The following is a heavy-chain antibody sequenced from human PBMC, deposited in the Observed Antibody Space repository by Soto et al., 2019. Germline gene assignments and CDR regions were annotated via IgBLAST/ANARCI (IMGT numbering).Heavy chain of an antibody. J-gene: IGHJ5*02. V-gene: IGHV4-39*01. D-gene: IGHD3-10*01. CDR1: GGSISSSSCY. CDR3: ARMVRGPQNWFDP. Sequence: PSETLSLTCTVAGGSISSSSCYWGWIRQPPGKGLEWIGSIYYSGSTYYNPSLKSRVTISVDTSKNQFSLKLSSVTAADTAVYYCARMVRGPQNWFDPWGQGTLVTVSS. CDR2: IYYSGST.